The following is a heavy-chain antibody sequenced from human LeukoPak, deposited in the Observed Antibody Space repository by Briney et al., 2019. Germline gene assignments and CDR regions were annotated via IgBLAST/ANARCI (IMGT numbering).Heavy chain of an antibody. CDR3: AKAGPHRCGDWFDA. J-gene: IGHJ5*02. Sequence: GGSLRLSCAASGFTFSSYSMNWVRQAPGKGLEWVASSSGDSKFIYYADSVKGRFTISRDNSKNMLYLQLNNLRAEDTALYYCAKAGPHRCGDWFDAWSQGTLVTVSS. CDR2: SSGDSKFI. D-gene: IGHD2-21*01. CDR1: GFTFSSYS. V-gene: IGHV3-23*01.